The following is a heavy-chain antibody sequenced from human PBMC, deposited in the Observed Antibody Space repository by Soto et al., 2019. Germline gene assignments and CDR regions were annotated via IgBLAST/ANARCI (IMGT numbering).Heavy chain of an antibody. Sequence: EVQLLESGGALEHPGGSLRLSCAASGFAFSTYAMTWVRQAPGKGLEWVSVISGSGGSSYYAASVKGRFTISRDNSKNTLYLQMNGLRVEDTALYYCAKVTKRAAAGRYEYYKYGMDGFGQGTKGTVSS. CDR1: GFAFSTYA. CDR3: AKVTKRAAAGRYEYYKYGMDG. J-gene: IGHJ6*02. V-gene: IGHV3-23*01. CDR2: ISGSGGSS. D-gene: IGHD6-13*01.